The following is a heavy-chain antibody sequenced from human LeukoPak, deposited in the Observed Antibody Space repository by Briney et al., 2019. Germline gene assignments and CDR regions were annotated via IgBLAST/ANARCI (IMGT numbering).Heavy chain of an antibody. Sequence: PSQTLSLTCAVSGGSISSGGYSWSWIRQPPGKGLEWIGYIYYSGSTYYNPSLKSRVTISVDTSKNQFSLKLSSVTAADTAVYYCARGRGILNKNFDYWGQGTLVTVSS. CDR1: GGSISSGGYS. CDR3: ARGRGILNKNFDY. D-gene: IGHD2-15*01. J-gene: IGHJ4*02. CDR2: IYYSGST. V-gene: IGHV4-30-4*07.